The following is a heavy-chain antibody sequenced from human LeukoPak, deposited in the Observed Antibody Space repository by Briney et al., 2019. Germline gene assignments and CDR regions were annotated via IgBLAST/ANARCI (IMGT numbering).Heavy chain of an antibody. CDR3: ARDRAVAGSTQSYGYIVGAT. CDR2: INTNTGNP. CDR1: GYTFTSYA. D-gene: IGHD1-26*01. J-gene: IGHJ4*02. V-gene: IGHV7-4-1*02. Sequence: ELKKPEASVKVSCKASGYTFTSYAMNWVRQAPGQGLEWMGWINTNTGNPTYAQGFTGRFVFSLDTSVSTAYLQISSLKAEDTAVYYCARDRAVAGSTQSYGYIVGATWGQGTLVTVSS.